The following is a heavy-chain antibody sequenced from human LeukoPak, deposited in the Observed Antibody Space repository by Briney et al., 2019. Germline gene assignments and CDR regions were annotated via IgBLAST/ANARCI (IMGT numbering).Heavy chain of an antibody. Sequence: PGGSLRLSCAASGFTFSSYGMHWVRQAPGKGLEWVAFIRYDGSNKYYADSVKGRFTISRDNSKNTLYLQMNSLRAEDTAVYYCAKDQRVTVTTAWYPFDIWGQGTMVTVSS. J-gene: IGHJ3*02. CDR2: IRYDGSNK. V-gene: IGHV3-30*02. CDR1: GFTFSSYG. D-gene: IGHD4-17*01. CDR3: AKDQRVTVTTAWYPFDI.